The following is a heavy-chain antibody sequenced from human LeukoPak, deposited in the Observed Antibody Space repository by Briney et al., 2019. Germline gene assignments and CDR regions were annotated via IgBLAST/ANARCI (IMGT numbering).Heavy chain of an antibody. D-gene: IGHD3-10*01. CDR2: IYDSGYT. CDR1: GASISHYY. CDR3: ARAPGGFGSGSRGAFDI. J-gene: IGHJ3*02. V-gene: IGHV4-59*01. Sequence: SETLSLTCTVSGASISHYYWSWIRRPPGKGLEWIGYIYDSGYTKYNSSLKSRVTISVDTSKNQFSLKLSSVTAADTAFYYCARAPGGFGSGSRGAFDIWGQGTMVTVSP.